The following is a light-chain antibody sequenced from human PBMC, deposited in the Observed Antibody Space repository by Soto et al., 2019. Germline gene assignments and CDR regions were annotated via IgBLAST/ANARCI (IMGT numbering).Light chain of an antibody. V-gene: IGKV3-20*01. CDR2: AAS. CDR3: QHYGSSRT. Sequence: EIVLTQSPGTLSLSPGERATLSCRASQSVSSSYLAWYQHKPGEAPRLLIYAASSRTGGTPDRFSGSGSGTDYTLTISRLEPEDFAVYYCQHYGSSRTFGHGPKVEVK. CDR1: QSVSSSY. J-gene: IGKJ1*01.